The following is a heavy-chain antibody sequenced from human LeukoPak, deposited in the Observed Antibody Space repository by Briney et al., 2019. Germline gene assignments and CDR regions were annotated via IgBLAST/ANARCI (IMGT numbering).Heavy chain of an antibody. V-gene: IGHV3-30*07. Sequence: DSVKGRLTISRDNSKNTLYLQMNSLRAEDTAVYYCARGAYWFDPWGQGTLVTVSS. J-gene: IGHJ5*02. CDR3: ARGAYWFDP.